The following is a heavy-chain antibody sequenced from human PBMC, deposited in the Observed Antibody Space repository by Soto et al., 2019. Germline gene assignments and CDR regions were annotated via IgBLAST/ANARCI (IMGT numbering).Heavy chain of an antibody. CDR3: ARGDSTDCSNGVCSFFYNHDMDV. CDR2: INPKSGGT. D-gene: IGHD2-8*01. Sequence: ASVKVSCKASGYSFTDYHIHWVRQAPGQGLEWLGRINPKSGGTSTAQKFQGWVTMTTDTSISTASMQLTRLTSDDTAIYYCARGDSTDCSNGVCSFFYNHDMDVWGQGTTVTVSS. V-gene: IGHV1-2*04. J-gene: IGHJ6*02. CDR1: GYSFTDYH.